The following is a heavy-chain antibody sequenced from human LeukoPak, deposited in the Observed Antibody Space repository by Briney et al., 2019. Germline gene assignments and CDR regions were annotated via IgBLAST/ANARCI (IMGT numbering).Heavy chain of an antibody. D-gene: IGHD6-13*01. J-gene: IGHJ5*02. CDR2: INHSGST. V-gene: IGHV4-34*01. Sequence: SETLSLTCAVYGGSFSGYYWSWIRQPPGKGLEWIGEINHSGSTNYNPSLRSRVTISVDTSKNQFSLKLSSVTAADTAVYYCARGGSSWYRGWFDPWGQGTLVTVSS. CDR1: GGSFSGYY. CDR3: ARGGSSWYRGWFDP.